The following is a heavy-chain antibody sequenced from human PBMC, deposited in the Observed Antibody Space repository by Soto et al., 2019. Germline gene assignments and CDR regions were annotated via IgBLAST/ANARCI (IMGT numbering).Heavy chain of an antibody. CDR1: GLTVSGKKD. Sequence: DVQLVESGGGLIQPGESLRLSCAAFGLTVSGKKDVAWVRQAPGKGLEWVSALYDVDGTYYADSVKGRFTTSRDSSKTTVYLQMNGLRPDDTAVYYCASWHEREHAYDVWGQGTTVTVSS. CDR2: LYDVDGT. V-gene: IGHV3-53*01. D-gene: IGHD1-1*01. CDR3: ASWHEREHAYDV. J-gene: IGHJ3*01.